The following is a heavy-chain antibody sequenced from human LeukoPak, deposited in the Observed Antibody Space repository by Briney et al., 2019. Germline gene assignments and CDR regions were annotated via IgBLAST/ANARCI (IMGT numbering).Heavy chain of an antibody. Sequence: GGSLRLSCAVSGFTFTSYWMSWVRQAPGKGLEWVAKIKQDGSEKYYVDYVKGRFSISRDNAKNSLYLQMNSLRAEDTAVYYCARVNRRPTTLDYWGQGTLVTVPP. J-gene: IGHJ4*02. CDR2: IKQDGSEK. V-gene: IGHV3-7*01. CDR3: ARVNRRPTTLDY. D-gene: IGHD5-12*01. CDR1: GFTFTSYW.